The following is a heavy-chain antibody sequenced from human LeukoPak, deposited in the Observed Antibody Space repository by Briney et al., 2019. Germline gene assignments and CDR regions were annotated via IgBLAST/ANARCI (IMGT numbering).Heavy chain of an antibody. Sequence: GGSLRLSCAASGFTFSNYAMTWVRQAPGKGLEWVSGISGSGGSTYYADFVKGRFSIYRDYSNNTLYLQMNSLRAEDTAVYFCAKYSGSYYYPPTWDYWGQGTLVTVSS. CDR2: ISGSGGST. D-gene: IGHD1-26*01. V-gene: IGHV3-23*01. CDR3: AKYSGSYYYPPTWDY. CDR1: GFTFSNYA. J-gene: IGHJ4*02.